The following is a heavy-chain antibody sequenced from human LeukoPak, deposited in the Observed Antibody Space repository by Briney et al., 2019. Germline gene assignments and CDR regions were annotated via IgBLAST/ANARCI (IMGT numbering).Heavy chain of an antibody. CDR2: INHSGST. CDR1: GGSFSGYY. J-gene: IGHJ5*02. D-gene: IGHD3-3*01. Sequence: PSETLSLTCAVYGGSFSGYYWSWIRQPPGKGLEWIGEINHSGSTNYNPSLKSRVTISVDTSKNQFSLKLSSVTAADTAVYYCARGRLTYDFWSGYSQSLNWFDPWGQGTLVTVSS. CDR3: ARGRLTYDFWSGYSQSLNWFDP. V-gene: IGHV4-34*01.